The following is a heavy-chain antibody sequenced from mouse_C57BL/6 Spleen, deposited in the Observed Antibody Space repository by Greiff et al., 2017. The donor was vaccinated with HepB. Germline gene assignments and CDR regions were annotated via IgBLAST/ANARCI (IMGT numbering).Heavy chain of an antibody. Sequence: DVQLVESEGGLVQPGSSMKLSCTASGFTFSDYYMAWVRQVPEKGLEWVANINYDGSSTYYLDSLKSRFIISRDNAKNILYLQMSSLKSEDTATYYCAREGPYYGSRGLYWYFDVWGTGTTVTVSS. CDR2: INYDGSST. CDR1: GFTFSDYY. J-gene: IGHJ1*03. D-gene: IGHD1-1*01. CDR3: AREGPYYGSRGLYWYFDV. V-gene: IGHV5-16*01.